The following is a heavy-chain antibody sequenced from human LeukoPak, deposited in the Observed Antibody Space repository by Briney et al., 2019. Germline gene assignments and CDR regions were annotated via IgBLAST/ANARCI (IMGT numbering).Heavy chain of an antibody. CDR3: AKDARSSFDY. CDR1: GFTFSSYW. Sequence: PGGSLRLSCAASGFTFSSYWMSWVRQAPGKGLEWVANIKQDGSEKYYVDSVKGRFTISRDNSKNTLYLQMNSLRAEDTAVYYCAKDARSSFDYWGQGTLVTVSS. D-gene: IGHD3-10*01. CDR2: IKQDGSEK. V-gene: IGHV3-7*03. J-gene: IGHJ4*02.